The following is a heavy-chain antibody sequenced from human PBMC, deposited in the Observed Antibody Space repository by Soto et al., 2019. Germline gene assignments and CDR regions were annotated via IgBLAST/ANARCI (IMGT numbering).Heavy chain of an antibody. V-gene: IGHV1-69*01. CDR3: ARDIGDYYDSSGTYYYYGMDV. CDR1: GGTFSSYA. Sequence: QVQLVQSGAEVKKPGSSVKVSCKASGGTFSSYAISWVRQAPGQGLEWMGGIIPIFGTANYPQKFQGRVTITADESTSTAYMELSSLRSEDTAVYYCARDIGDYYDSSGTYYYYGMDVWGQGTTVTVSS. D-gene: IGHD3-22*01. J-gene: IGHJ6*02. CDR2: IIPIFGTA.